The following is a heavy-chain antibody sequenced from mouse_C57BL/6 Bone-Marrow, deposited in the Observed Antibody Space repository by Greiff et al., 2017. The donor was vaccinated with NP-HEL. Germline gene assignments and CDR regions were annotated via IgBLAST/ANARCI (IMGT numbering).Heavy chain of an antibody. CDR1: GFTFSSYA. J-gene: IGHJ2*01. CDR2: ISSGGDYI. Sequence: EVKLVESGEGLVKPGGSLKLSCAASGFTFSSYAMSWVRQTPEKRLEWVAYISSGGDYIYYADTVKGRFTISRDNARNTLYLQMSSLKSEDTAMYYCTRDLGGPYYYGSYLDDWGQGTTLTVSS. CDR3: TRDLGGPYYYGSYLDD. V-gene: IGHV5-9-1*02. D-gene: IGHD1-1*01.